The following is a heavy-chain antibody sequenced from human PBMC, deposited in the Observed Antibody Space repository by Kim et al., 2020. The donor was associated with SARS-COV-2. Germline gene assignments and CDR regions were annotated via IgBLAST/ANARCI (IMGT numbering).Heavy chain of an antibody. V-gene: IGHV3-66*01. J-gene: IGHJ4*02. CDR3: ARGGGSYCGDDCYRTFDY. D-gene: IGHD2-21*02. Sequence: GGSLRLSCAASGLTVSDNYISRVRQAPGKGLEWVPVIYAGGKTYHADSVKGRFPISRDSFRNTLYHQLNGLRAEDTAVYYCARGGGSYCGDDCYRTFDYWGQGTLVIVSS. CDR1: GLTVSDNY. CDR2: IYAGGKT.